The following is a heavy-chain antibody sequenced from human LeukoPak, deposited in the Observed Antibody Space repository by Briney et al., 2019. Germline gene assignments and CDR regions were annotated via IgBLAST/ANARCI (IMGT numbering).Heavy chain of an antibody. CDR3: ARDEHLAYCGGDCYSLMDY. Sequence: ASVKVSCKASGYTFTSYGISWVRQAPGQGLEWMGWISAYNGNTNYAQKLQGRVTITRDTSASTAYMELSSLRSEDTAVYYCARDEHLAYCGGDCYSLMDYWGQGTLVTVSS. V-gene: IGHV1-18*01. D-gene: IGHD2-21*02. J-gene: IGHJ4*02. CDR2: ISAYNGNT. CDR1: GYTFTSYG.